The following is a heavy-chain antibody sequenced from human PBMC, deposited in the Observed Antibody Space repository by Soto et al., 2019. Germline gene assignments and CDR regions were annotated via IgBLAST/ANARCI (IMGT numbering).Heavy chain of an antibody. J-gene: IGHJ4*02. CDR2: LSGSGDSK. D-gene: IGHD6-13*01. CDR3: AKVSSSWYAGFFDL. CDR1: GFTFSSHA. V-gene: IGHV3-23*01. Sequence: PGGSLRLSCTASGFTFSSHAMTWVRQAPGKGLEWVSGLSGSGDSKYYAESVKGRFTISRDNSMNTLYLQMKTLRAEDTAVYYCAKVSSSWYAGFFDLWGQGT.